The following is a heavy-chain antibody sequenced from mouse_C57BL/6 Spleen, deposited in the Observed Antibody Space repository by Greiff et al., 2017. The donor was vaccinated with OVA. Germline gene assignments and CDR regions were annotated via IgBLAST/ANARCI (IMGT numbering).Heavy chain of an antibody. Sequence: QVQLQQPGAELVKPGASVKMSCKASGYTFTSYWITWVKQRPGQGLEWIGDIYPGSGSTNYNEKFKSKATLTVDPSSSTAYMQLSSLTSEDSAVYYCARNRDYGSSDGYWGQGTTLTVSS. J-gene: IGHJ2*01. CDR2: IYPGSGST. V-gene: IGHV1-55*01. CDR3: ARNRDYGSSDGY. D-gene: IGHD1-1*01. CDR1: GYTFTSYW.